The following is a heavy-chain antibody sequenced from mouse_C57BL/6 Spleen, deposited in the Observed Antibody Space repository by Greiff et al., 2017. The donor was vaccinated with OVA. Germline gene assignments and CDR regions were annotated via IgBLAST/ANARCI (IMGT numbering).Heavy chain of an antibody. D-gene: IGHD1-1*01. CDR1: GYTFTSYW. Sequence: VQLQQPGAELVKPGASVKLSCKASGYTFTSYWMHWVKQRPGQGLEWIGMLHPNSGSTNYNEKFKSKATLTVDKSSSTAYMQLSSLTSEDSAVYYWARNGDYGSSYDWYFDVWGTGTTVTVSS. CDR3: ARNGDYGSSYDWYFDV. CDR2: LHPNSGST. J-gene: IGHJ1*03. V-gene: IGHV1-64*01.